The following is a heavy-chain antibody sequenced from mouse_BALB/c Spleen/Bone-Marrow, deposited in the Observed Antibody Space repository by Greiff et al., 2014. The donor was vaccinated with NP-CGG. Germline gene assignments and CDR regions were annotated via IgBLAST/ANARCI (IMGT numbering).Heavy chain of an antibody. Sequence: QVQLQQSGAELVRPGSSVKISCKSSGYAFSTYWINWVKQRPGQGLEWIGQIYPGDGDTDFNGKFKGKATLTADRSSNTAYMEFCSLTSEDSAVYFCARGGISVDYWGQGTTLTVSS. J-gene: IGHJ2*01. CDR3: ARGGISVDY. CDR2: IYPGDGDT. V-gene: IGHV1-80*01. CDR1: GYAFSTYW.